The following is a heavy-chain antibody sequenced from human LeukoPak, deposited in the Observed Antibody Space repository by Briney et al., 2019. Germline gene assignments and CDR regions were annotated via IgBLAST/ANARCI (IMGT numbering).Heavy chain of an antibody. J-gene: IGHJ5*02. Sequence: PSQTLSLTCTVSGGSISSGSYYWSWIRQPAGKGRVWIGRIYTSGSTNYNPSLKSRVTISVDTSKNQFSLKLSSVTAADTTVYYCAREREGWDDYSNRHWFDPWGQGTLVTVSS. CDR2: IYTSGST. CDR1: GGSISSGSYY. V-gene: IGHV4-61*02. D-gene: IGHD4-11*01. CDR3: AREREGWDDYSNRHWFDP.